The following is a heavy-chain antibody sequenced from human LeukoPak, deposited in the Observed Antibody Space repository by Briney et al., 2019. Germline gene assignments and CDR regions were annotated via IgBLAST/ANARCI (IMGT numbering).Heavy chain of an antibody. CDR1: GFTFSSYS. D-gene: IGHD2-2*01. J-gene: IGHJ3*02. CDR2: ISSSSSYI. CDR3: ARDPVPRVYWSSTRCSNDAFDI. Sequence: GGSLRLSCAASGFTFSSYSMNWVRQAPGKGLEWVSSISSSSSYIYYADSVKGRFTISRDNAKNSLYLQMNSLRAEDTAVYYCARDPVPRVYWSSTRCSNDAFDIWGRGTMVSVSS. V-gene: IGHV3-21*01.